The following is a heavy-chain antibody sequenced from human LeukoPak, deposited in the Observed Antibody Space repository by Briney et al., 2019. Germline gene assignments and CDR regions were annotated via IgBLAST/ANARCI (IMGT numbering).Heavy chain of an antibody. V-gene: IGHV1-46*01. Sequence: GASVKVSCKASGYTFTSYYMHWVRPAPGQGLEWMGIINPSGGSTSYAQKFQGRGSMTRETSTSTVYMELSSLRSEDPAVYYCARSHYYDSSGYVFEYWGQGNLVTVSS. D-gene: IGHD3-22*01. CDR3: ARSHYYDSSGYVFEY. J-gene: IGHJ4*02. CDR2: INPSGGST. CDR1: GYTFTSYY.